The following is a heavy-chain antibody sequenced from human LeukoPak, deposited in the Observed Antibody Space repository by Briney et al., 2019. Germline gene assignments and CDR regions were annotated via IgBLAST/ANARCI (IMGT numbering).Heavy chain of an antibody. V-gene: IGHV1-2*02. Sequence: WASVKVSCKASGYTFTGSYMHWVRQAPGQGLEWMGWINPNSGGTKYAQKFQGRVTMTRDTSISTAYMELSRLTSADTAVHYCARGGEYFFYMDVWGEGTTVTVSS. CDR2: INPNSGGT. CDR3: ARGGEYFFYMDV. CDR1: GYTFTGSY. J-gene: IGHJ6*03. D-gene: IGHD3-10*01.